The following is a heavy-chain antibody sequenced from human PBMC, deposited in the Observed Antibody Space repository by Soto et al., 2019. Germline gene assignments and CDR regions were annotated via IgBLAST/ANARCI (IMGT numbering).Heavy chain of an antibody. CDR2: ISSNGGST. V-gene: IGHV3-64D*06. CDR3: VKGSEVYYYDSSGYYIPLAFDY. Sequence: GGSLRLSCSASGFTFSSYAMHWVRQAPGKGLEYVSAISSNGGSTYYADSVKGRFTISRDNSKNTLYLQMSSLRAEDTAVYYCVKGSEVYYYDSSGYYIPLAFDYWGQGTLVTVSS. CDR1: GFTFSSYA. J-gene: IGHJ4*02. D-gene: IGHD3-22*01.